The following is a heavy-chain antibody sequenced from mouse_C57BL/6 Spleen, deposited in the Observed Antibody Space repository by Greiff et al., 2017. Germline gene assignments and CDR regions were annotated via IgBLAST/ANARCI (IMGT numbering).Heavy chain of an antibody. V-gene: IGHV1-26*01. Sequence: EVQLQQSGAELVKPGASVKISCKASGYTFTDYYMNWVKQSHGKSLEWIGDINPNNGGTSYNQKFKGKATLTVDKSSSTAYMELRILTSEDSAMYYCARGLFYFDYWGQGTTLTVSS. J-gene: IGHJ2*01. CDR2: INPNNGGT. CDR1: GYTFTDYY. CDR3: ARGLFYFDY.